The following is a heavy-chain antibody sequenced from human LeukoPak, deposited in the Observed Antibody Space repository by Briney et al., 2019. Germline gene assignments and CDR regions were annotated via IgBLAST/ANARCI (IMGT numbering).Heavy chain of an antibody. CDR1: GGSISSYY. Sequence: SETLSLTCTVSGGSISSYYWSWIRQPPGKGLEWIGYINYSGSTNCNPSLKSRVTISLDTSKNQFSLKLNSVTAADTAVYYRAREGAAPMYYYYMDVWGKGTTVTVSS. V-gene: IGHV4-59*01. J-gene: IGHJ6*03. D-gene: IGHD2-2*01. CDR2: INYSGST. CDR3: AREGAAPMYYYYMDV.